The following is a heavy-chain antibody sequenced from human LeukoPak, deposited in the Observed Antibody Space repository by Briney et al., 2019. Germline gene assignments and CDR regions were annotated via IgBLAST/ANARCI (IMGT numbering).Heavy chain of an antibody. CDR1: GASISGYY. J-gene: IGHJ3*02. V-gene: IGHV4-59*01. D-gene: IGHD1-26*01. Sequence: SETLSLTCTVSGASISGYYWSWIRQLPGQRLEWIGYIHYTGSTKYNPSLKSRLTILVDTSKNQFSLKLSSVTAADTAVYYCARYIVSYPHDAFDIWGQGTMVTVSS. CDR2: IHYTGST. CDR3: ARYIVSYPHDAFDI.